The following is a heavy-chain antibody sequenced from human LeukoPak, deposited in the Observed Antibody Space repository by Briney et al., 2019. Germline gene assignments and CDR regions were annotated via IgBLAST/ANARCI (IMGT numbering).Heavy chain of an antibody. CDR2: ISAYNGNT. Sequence: ASVNVSCKASGYTFTGYYMHWVRQAPGQGLERMGWISAYNGNTNYAQKHQGRVTMTTDTSTTTAYMELRSLRSDDTAVYYCASMGGDDYYGSGSYSPPDYWGQGTLVTVSS. D-gene: IGHD3-10*01. CDR3: ASMGGDDYYGSGSYSPPDY. CDR1: GYTFTGYY. V-gene: IGHV1-18*04. J-gene: IGHJ4*02.